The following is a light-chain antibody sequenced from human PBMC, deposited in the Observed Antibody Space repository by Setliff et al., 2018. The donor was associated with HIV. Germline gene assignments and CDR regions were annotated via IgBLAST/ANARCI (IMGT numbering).Light chain of an antibody. CDR1: SSDIGGYDY. Sequence: QSALAQPASVSGSPGQSITISCTGTSSDIGGYDYVTWYQQHPGKAPKLMIYEVNNRPSGVSNGFSGSKSGFTASLTISGLQAEDEADYYCSSYTRSSSYVFGTGTKVTVL. CDR3: SSYTRSSSYV. V-gene: IGLV2-14*01. CDR2: EVN. J-gene: IGLJ1*01.